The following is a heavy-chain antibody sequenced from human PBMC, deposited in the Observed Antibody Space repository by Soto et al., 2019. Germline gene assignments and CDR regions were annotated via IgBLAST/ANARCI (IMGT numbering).Heavy chain of an antibody. D-gene: IGHD1-1*01. Sequence: PXATLSLTFTVSGGSIRSYLWSWIRQPPGKGLEWIGYISNTVGTNYNPSLKSRVTISVDTSKNQFSLQLSSVTAADTAVYYCARVEGITANAANNNYYYAMDVWGPGTTVTVSS. CDR1: GGSIRSYL. V-gene: IGHV4-59*01. CDR3: ARVEGITANAANNNYYYAMDV. J-gene: IGHJ6*02. CDR2: ISNTVGT.